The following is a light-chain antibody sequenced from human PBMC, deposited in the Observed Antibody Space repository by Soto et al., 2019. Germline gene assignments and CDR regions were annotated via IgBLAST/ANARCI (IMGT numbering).Light chain of an antibody. CDR1: KSICNY. Sequence: DIHMTQSPSSLSASVGDLLTIXXRESKSICNYLNWYPQKPGKAPKLXIYGASGLQSGVPSRFSGSGSGTDFTLTISSLQPEDFASYYCHQAYCSPRTFGQGAKVDIK. CDR2: GAS. CDR3: HQAYCSPRT. J-gene: IGKJ1*01. V-gene: IGKV1-39*01.